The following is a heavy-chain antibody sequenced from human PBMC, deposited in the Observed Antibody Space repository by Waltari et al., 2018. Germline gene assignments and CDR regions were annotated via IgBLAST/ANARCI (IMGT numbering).Heavy chain of an antibody. CDR1: VVSLSSGSSS. J-gene: IGHJ4*02. D-gene: IGHD3-10*01. CDR3: ARGYYGSGEDYFDY. V-gene: IGHV4-61*02. CDR2: IYTSGST. Sequence: QVQLQEPGPGLVKPSHTLSLTCTVSVVSLSSGSSSWGWIPQPAGKGLGWIGRIYTSGSTNYNPSLKSRVTISVDTSKNQFSLKLSSVTAADTAVYYCARGYYGSGEDYFDYWGQGTLVTVSS.